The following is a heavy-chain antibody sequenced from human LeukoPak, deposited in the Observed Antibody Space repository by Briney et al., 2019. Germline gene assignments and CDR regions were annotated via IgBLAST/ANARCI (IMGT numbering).Heavy chain of an antibody. CDR1: GGSISSYY. CDR3: ARHGVMVYAIGAFDI. V-gene: IGHV4-59*05. D-gene: IGHD2-8*01. CDR2: IYYSGST. Sequence: PSETLSLTCTVSGGSISSYYWSWIRQPPGKGLEWIGSIYYSGSTYYNPSLKSRVTISVDTSKNQFSLKLSSVTAADTAVYYCARHGVMVYAIGAFDIWGQGTMVTVSS. J-gene: IGHJ3*02.